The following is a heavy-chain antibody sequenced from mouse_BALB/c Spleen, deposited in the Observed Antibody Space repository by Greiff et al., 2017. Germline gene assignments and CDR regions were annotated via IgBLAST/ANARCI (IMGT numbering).Heavy chain of an antibody. D-gene: IGHD4-1*01. CDR2: ISDGSGYT. CDR1: GFTFSDYY. Sequence: EVQLLESGAGLVKPGGSLKLSCAASGFTFSDYYMYWVRQNPEKRLEWVATISDGSGYTYYPDSVKGRFTISRDTAKNNLYLQMSSLKSEDTAMYYCARDRGKTGTRKLAFAYWGQGTLVTVSA. CDR3: ARDRGKTGTRKLAFAY. V-gene: IGHV5-4*02. J-gene: IGHJ3*01.